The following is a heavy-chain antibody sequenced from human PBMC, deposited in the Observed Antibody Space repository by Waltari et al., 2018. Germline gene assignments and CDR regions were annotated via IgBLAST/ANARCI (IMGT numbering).Heavy chain of an antibody. D-gene: IGHD4-17*01. CDR2: IIPIFGTA. Sequence: QVQLVQSGAEVKKPGSSVKVSCKASGGTFSSYAISWVRQAPGQGLEWMGRIIPIFGTANYAKKFQGRVTMTEDTSTDTAYMELSSLRSEDTAVYYCATVSGLRREGNFDYWGQGTLVTVSS. V-gene: IGHV1-69*08. CDR1: GGTFSSYA. J-gene: IGHJ4*02. CDR3: ATVSGLRREGNFDY.